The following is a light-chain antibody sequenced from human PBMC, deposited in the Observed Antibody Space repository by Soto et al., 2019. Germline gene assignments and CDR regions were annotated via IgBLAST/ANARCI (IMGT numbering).Light chain of an antibody. CDR2: AAS. V-gene: IGKV1-39*01. CDR1: QGLSSY. J-gene: IGKJ4*01. CDR3: QQSYSTPRT. Sequence: DIQMTQSPSSVSASVGDRFTITCRASQGLSSYLAWYQQKPGKAPKLLIYAASSLQSGVPSRFSGSGSGTDFTLTISSLQPEDFATYYCQQSYSTPRTFGGGTKVDIK.